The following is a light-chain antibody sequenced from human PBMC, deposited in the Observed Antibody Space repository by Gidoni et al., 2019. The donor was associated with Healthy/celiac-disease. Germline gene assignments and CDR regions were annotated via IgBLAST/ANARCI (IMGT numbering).Light chain of an antibody. V-gene: IGKV1-39*01. CDR1: QSISSY. Sequence: IHTTQSPSSLSASVGDRVTITCRASQSISSYLDWYQQKPGKAPKLLIYAASSMESGVPSRFSGSGSGTDFTLTISSLQPEDFAAYYCQQSYNTPRTFGQGTKVEIK. CDR3: QQSYNTPRT. CDR2: AAS. J-gene: IGKJ1*01.